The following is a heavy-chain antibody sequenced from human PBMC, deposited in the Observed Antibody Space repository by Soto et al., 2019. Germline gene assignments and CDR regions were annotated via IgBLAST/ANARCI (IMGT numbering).Heavy chain of an antibody. Sequence: GGSLRLSCAASRFTFTTYYMTWVRQAPGKGLEWVASIKNDGSEQYYVDSVKGRFTISRDNAKNSLYLQMNSLRAGDTALYYCSRENWFQDYWGQGTLVTVSS. CDR3: SRENWFQDY. D-gene: IGHD3-10*01. CDR1: RFTFTTYY. CDR2: IKNDGSEQ. V-gene: IGHV3-7*03. J-gene: IGHJ4*02.